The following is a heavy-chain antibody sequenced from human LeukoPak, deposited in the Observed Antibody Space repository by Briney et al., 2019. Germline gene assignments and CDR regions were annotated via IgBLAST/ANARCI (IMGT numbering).Heavy chain of an antibody. CDR1: GGSINYYY. Sequence: SETLSLTCTVSGGSINYYYWSWIRQPPGKGLEWIGYIYYSGSTNYNPSLKSRVTISVDTSKNQFSLKLSSVTAADTAVYYCARLTYSSGWYTHFDYWGQGTLVTVSS. CDR2: IYYSGST. CDR3: ARLTYSSGWYTHFDY. D-gene: IGHD6-19*01. J-gene: IGHJ4*02. V-gene: IGHV4-59*01.